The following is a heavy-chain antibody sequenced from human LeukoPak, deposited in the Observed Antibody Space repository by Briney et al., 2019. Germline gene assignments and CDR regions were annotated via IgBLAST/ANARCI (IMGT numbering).Heavy chain of an antibody. Sequence: PGGSLRLSCTASGFTFSTHSMNWVRQAPGKGLEWVSSISSSSGYIHYADSVKGRFTISRDNAKNSLYLQMNSLRAEDTAVCYCTRGPPFDPWGQGTLVTVSS. V-gene: IGHV3-21*01. J-gene: IGHJ5*02. CDR2: ISSSSGYI. CDR1: GFTFSTHS. CDR3: TRGPPFDP.